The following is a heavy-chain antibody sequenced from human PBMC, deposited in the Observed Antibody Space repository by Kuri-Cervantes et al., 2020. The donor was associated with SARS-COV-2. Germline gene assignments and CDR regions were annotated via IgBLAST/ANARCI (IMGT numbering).Heavy chain of an antibody. CDR1: GGSISRGGYY. CDR3: ARAHSVTMVVTGLDAFDI. Sequence: SCTVSGGSISRGGYYWSWIRQPPGKGLEWSGYIYHSGSTYYNPSLKSRVTISVDRSKNQFSLKLSSVTAADTAVYYCARAHSVTMVVTGLDAFDIWGQGTMVTVSS. D-gene: IGHD4-23*01. J-gene: IGHJ3*02. V-gene: IGHV4-30-2*01. CDR2: IYHSGST.